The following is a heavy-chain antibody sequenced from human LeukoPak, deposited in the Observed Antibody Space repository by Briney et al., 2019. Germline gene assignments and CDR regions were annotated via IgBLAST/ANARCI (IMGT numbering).Heavy chain of an antibody. CDR3: ARILWFGELLDYYYYMDV. J-gene: IGHJ6*03. CDR1: GGSISSGSYY. V-gene: IGHV4-61*02. Sequence: SETLSLTCTVSGGSISSGSYYWSWIRQPAGKGLEWIGRIYTSGSTNYNASLKSRVTISVDTSKNQFSLKLSSVTAADTAVYYCARILWFGELLDYYYYMDVWGKGTTVTVSS. CDR2: IYTSGST. D-gene: IGHD3-10*01.